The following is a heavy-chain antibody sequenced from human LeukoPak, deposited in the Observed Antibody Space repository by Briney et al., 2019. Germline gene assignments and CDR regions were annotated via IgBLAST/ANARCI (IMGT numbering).Heavy chain of an antibody. CDR1: GYSFTSYW. J-gene: IGHJ2*01. CDR2: IYPGDSDT. D-gene: IGHD6-13*01. Sequence: GESLKISCKGSGYSFTSYWIGWVRQMPGKGLEWMGIIYPGDSDTRYSPSFQGQVTISADKSISTAYLQWSSLKASDTAMYYCARHVSWSPAAGSYWYFDLWGRGTLVTVSS. V-gene: IGHV5-51*01. CDR3: ARHVSWSPAAGSYWYFDL.